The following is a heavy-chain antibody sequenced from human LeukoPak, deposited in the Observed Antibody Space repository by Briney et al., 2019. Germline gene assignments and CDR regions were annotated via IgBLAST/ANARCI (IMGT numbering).Heavy chain of an antibody. CDR1: GGSLSSSSYY. Sequence: PSETLSLTCTVSGGSLSSSSYYWGWIRQPPGKGLEWIGSIYYSGSTYYNPSLKSRVTISVDTSKNQFSLKVSSVTAADTAVYYCARRNYDFWSGYRNWFDPWGQGTLVTVSS. CDR2: IYYSGST. J-gene: IGHJ5*02. D-gene: IGHD3-3*01. V-gene: IGHV4-39*01. CDR3: ARRNYDFWSGYRNWFDP.